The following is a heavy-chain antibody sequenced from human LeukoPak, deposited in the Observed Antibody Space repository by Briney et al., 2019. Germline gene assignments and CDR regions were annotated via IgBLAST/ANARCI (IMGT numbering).Heavy chain of an antibody. D-gene: IGHD6-13*01. Sequence: PSQTLSLTCTVSGGSISSGSYYWSWIRQPAGKGLEWIGRIYTSGSTNYNPSLKSRVTISVDTSKNQFSLKLSSVTAADTAVYYCAMRIAAAGTPFDYWGQGTLVTVSS. CDR1: GGSISSGSYY. V-gene: IGHV4-61*02. J-gene: IGHJ4*02. CDR3: AMRIAAAGTPFDY. CDR2: IYTSGST.